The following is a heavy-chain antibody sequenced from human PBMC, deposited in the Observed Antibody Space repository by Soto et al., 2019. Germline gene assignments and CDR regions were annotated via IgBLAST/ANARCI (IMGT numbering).Heavy chain of an antibody. CDR1: GFTFTSSA. CDR2: IAVGSGYT. D-gene: IGHD2-8*01. J-gene: IGHJ4*02. Sequence: WASVKVSCKASGFTFTSSAFQWVRQARGQRPEWIGWIAVGSGYTNYAQRFQDRVTLTRDMSTATTYMELSRLTSEDTAIYYCAADATAWQQMVPSDYWGQGTLVTVSS. CDR3: AADATAWQQMVPSDY. V-gene: IGHV1-58*01.